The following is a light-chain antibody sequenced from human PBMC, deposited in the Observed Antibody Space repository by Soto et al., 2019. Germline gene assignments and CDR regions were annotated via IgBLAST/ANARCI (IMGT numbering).Light chain of an antibody. CDR3: QQYGSSRT. CDR1: QSVTTN. CDR2: GAS. V-gene: IGKV3-20*01. Sequence: EVVMKQSPATLSVSPGDRVTFSCRASQSVTTNLAWYQHKPGQAPRLLIYGASSRATGIPDRFSGSGSGTDFTLTISRLEPEDFAVYYCQQYGSSRTFGQGTKVDI. J-gene: IGKJ1*01.